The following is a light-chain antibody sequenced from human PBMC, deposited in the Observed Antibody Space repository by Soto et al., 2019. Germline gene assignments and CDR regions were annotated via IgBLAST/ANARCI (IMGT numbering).Light chain of an antibody. Sequence: AIQLTQSPSSLYASVGDRVTITCRASQAIRTALGWYQQKPGKVPKLLIYAASILQSGVPSRFSGSGSGTEFTLPISSLQPEDFATYYCLLDFRYFWAFGQGTKVEIK. CDR2: AAS. J-gene: IGKJ1*01. V-gene: IGKV1-6*01. CDR3: LLDFRYFWA. CDR1: QAIRTA.